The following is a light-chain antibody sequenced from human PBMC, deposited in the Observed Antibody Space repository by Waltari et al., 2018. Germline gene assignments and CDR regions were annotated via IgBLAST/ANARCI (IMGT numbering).Light chain of an antibody. CDR3: QQFGSSPPHIT. Sequence: EIVLTPSPGTLSLSPGDSATLSCRASQSVSSFYLAWYQQKPGQAPRLLIYGASSRATGIPDRFSGSGSGTDFTLTISRLEPEDFAVYYCQQFGSSPPHITFGPGTKVDIK. V-gene: IGKV3-20*01. J-gene: IGKJ3*01. CDR1: QSVSSFY. CDR2: GAS.